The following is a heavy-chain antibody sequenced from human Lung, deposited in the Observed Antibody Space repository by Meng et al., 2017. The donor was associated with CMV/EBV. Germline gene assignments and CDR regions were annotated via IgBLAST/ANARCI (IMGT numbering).Heavy chain of an antibody. D-gene: IGHD2-2*01. CDR2: IYYSGST. V-gene: IGHV4-39*07. J-gene: IGHJ6*02. CDR1: GGSISSSSYY. Sequence: ESLKISCTVSGGSISSSSYYWGWIRQPPGKGLEWIGSIYYSGSTYYNPSLKSRVTISVDTSKNQFSLKLSSVTAADTAVYYCARDLYCSSTSCYLEYYYYGMDVWXQGTXVTVSS. CDR3: ARDLYCSSTSCYLEYYYYGMDV.